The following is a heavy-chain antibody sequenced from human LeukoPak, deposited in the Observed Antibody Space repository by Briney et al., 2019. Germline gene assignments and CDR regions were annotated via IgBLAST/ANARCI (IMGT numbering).Heavy chain of an antibody. J-gene: IGHJ4*02. V-gene: IGHV3-74*01. CDR1: GFTFSSYS. Sequence: GGSLRLSCAASGFTFSSYSMNWVRQAPGKGLVWVSRINSDGRSTSYAESVKGRFTISRDNAKNTLYLQMNSLRAEDTAVYYCASGRDGYYYFDSWGQGILVTVSS. CDR3: ASGRDGYYYFDS. D-gene: IGHD5-24*01. CDR2: INSDGRST.